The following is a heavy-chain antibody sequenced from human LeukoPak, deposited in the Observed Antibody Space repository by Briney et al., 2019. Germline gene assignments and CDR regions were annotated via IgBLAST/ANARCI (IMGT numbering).Heavy chain of an antibody. D-gene: IGHD3-10*01. CDR1: EITASPYD. CDR2: ISRSNSKT. V-gene: IGHV3-48*02. Sequence: AGSLRLSCAASEITASPYDMNGFRQAPGKGLEWVSYISRSNSKTYYADSVRGRFTISRDTAKNALHLQMNSLRDEDTAVYYCAVSGYWGQGILVTVSS. J-gene: IGHJ4*02. CDR3: AVSGY.